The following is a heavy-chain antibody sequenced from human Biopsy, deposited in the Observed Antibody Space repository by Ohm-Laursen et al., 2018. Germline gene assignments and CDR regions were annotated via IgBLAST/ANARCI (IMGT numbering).Heavy chain of an antibody. V-gene: IGHV4-34*01. CDR3: AKHGSGWTGDDAFHI. CDR2: INHSGRT. J-gene: IGHJ3*02. Sequence: SETLSLTCAVYGESFNGYYWSWIRQTPGKGLEWIGEINHSGRTNYNPSLKSRVTISVDTSKNQFTLNLSSVTAADTAVYYCAKHGSGWTGDDAFHIWGQGTMVTVSS. D-gene: IGHD6-19*01. CDR1: GESFNGYY.